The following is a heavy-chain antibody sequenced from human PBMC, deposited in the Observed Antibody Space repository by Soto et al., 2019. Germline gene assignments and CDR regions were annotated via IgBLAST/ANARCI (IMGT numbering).Heavy chain of an antibody. V-gene: IGHV4-30-2*01. D-gene: IGHD3-22*01. J-gene: IGHJ4*02. CDR3: ARVVMETFDY. Sequence: NPSETLSLTCAVSGGSISSGGYSWGWIRQPPGKGLEWIGYIYHSGSTYYNPSLKSRVTISVDRSKNQFSLKLSSVTAADTAVYYCARVVMETFDYWGQGTLVTVSS. CDR2: IYHSGST. CDR1: GGSISSGGYS.